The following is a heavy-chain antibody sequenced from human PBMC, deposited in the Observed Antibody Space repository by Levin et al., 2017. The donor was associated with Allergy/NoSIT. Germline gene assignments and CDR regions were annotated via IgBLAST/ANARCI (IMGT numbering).Heavy chain of an antibody. CDR3: ARETRGYSYGSIDD. V-gene: IGHV4-61*01. Sequence: SQTLSLTCPVSGGSISSGSYYWSWIRQPPGKGLEWIGYIYKTGSTSYNPSFNSRVTMSVDTSKNQFSVRLTSMSAADTAVYYCARETRGYSYGSIDDWGRGTLVTVSS. D-gene: IGHD5-18*01. CDR1: GGSISSGSYY. J-gene: IGHJ4*02. CDR2: IYKTGST.